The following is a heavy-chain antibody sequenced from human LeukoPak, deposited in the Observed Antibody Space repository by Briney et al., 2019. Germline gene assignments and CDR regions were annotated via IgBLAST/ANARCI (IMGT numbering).Heavy chain of an antibody. J-gene: IGHJ6*02. V-gene: IGHV3-48*02. CDR3: ARAYSVYLDV. Sequence: GGSLRLSCAASGFTFSSYSLSWVRQAPGKGLEWLSYISSSSVYYTDSVKGRFTISGDNAKNSLYLQMNSLRDEDAAVYYCARAYSVYLDVWGQGTTVTVSS. D-gene: IGHD3-16*02. CDR2: ISSSSV. CDR1: GFTFSSYS.